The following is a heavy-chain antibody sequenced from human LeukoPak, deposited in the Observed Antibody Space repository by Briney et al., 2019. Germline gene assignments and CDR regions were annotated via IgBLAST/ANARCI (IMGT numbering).Heavy chain of an antibody. V-gene: IGHV3-21*01. D-gene: IGHD4-11*01. CDR3: TTSDINYRRFDN. Sequence: GGSMRLSCAASGITGYSMHWVRQAPGKGLEWVCSISSSSNYIYCADSVKGRLTISRGNAKNSLFMQVCSLRTEDTAVDYCTTSDINYRRFDNWGQGTLVTVSS. CDR1: GITGYS. CDR2: ISSSSNYI. J-gene: IGHJ4*02.